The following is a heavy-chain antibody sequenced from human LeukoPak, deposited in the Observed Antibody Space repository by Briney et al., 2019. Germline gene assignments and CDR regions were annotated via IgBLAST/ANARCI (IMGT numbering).Heavy chain of an antibody. V-gene: IGHV4-61*02. CDR3: AGTRRYCSGGSCYNWFDP. CDR1: GDSISSDTYY. Sequence: PSQTLSLTCTVSGDSISSDTYYWTWIRQPAGKGLEWIGRIYISGNTNYNPSLKSRVTISVDTSKNQFSLNLNSVTAADTAVYYCAGTRRYCSGGSCYNWFDPWGQGTPVTVSS. J-gene: IGHJ5*02. CDR2: IYISGNT. D-gene: IGHD2-15*01.